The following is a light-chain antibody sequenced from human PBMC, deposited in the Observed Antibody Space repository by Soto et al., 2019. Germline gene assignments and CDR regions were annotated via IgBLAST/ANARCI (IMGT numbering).Light chain of an antibody. CDR3: QEYDNWPPIT. CDR2: AAS. CDR1: QSVSSN. Sequence: EVVLTQSPATLSASPGDRATLSCGASQSVSSNLAWYQQKPGQAPRLLIYAASTRATGIPARFSGSGSGTEFTLTISSLQSEDFALYDGQEYDNWPPITVGQGTRLEIK. V-gene: IGKV3-15*01. J-gene: IGKJ5*01.